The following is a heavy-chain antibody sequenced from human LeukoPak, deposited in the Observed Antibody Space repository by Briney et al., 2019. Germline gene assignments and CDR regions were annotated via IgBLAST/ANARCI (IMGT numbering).Heavy chain of an antibody. CDR2: MNPNSGNT. J-gene: IGHJ4*02. D-gene: IGHD3-10*01. V-gene: IGHV1-8*01. CDR1: GYTFTSYD. Sequence: ASVKVSCKASGYTFTSYDINWVRQATGQGLEWMGWMNPNSGNTGYAQKFQGRVTMTRNTSISTAYMELSSLRSEDTAVYYCARNLWFGEPIDYWGQGTPVTVSS. CDR3: ARNLWFGEPIDY.